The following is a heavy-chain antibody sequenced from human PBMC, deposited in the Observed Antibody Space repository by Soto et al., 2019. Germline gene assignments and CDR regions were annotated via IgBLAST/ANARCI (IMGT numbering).Heavy chain of an antibody. J-gene: IGHJ4*02. CDR3: AKESGYGDYGWGGSEFRTWVDY. D-gene: IGHD4-17*01. CDR2: ISGSGGST. V-gene: IGHV3-23*01. Sequence: EVQLLESGGGLVQPGGSLRLSCAASGFTFSSYAMSWVRQAPGKGLEWVSAISGSGGSTYYADSVKGRFTISRDNSKNTLYLQMNSLRAEDTAVYYCAKESGYGDYGWGGSEFRTWVDYWGQGTLVTVSS. CDR1: GFTFSSYA.